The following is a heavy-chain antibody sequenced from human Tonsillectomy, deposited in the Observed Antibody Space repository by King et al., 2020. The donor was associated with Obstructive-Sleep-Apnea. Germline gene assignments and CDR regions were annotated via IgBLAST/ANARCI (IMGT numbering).Heavy chain of an antibody. Sequence: QMQLQESGPGLVKPSETLSLTCTVSGGSISSNNYYWDWIRQSPGKGLEWIGSICYSGSTYYNPSLKSRVTISVDTSKNQFSLKLSSVTAADTAVYYCARDILTGDSRDGMDVWGQGTTVTVSS. CDR1: GGSISSNNYY. CDR2: ICYSGST. J-gene: IGHJ6*02. CDR3: ARDILTGDSRDGMDV. D-gene: IGHD7-27*01. V-gene: IGHV4-39*07.